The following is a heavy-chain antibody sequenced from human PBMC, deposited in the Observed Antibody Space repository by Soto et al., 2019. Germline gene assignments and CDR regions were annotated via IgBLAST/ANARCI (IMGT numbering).Heavy chain of an antibody. CDR2: ISYDGSNK. CDR3: AKDGNYYYGMDV. CDR1: GFNFSSYG. Sequence: QVQLVESGGGVVQPGRSLRLSCAASGFNFSSYGMHWVRQAPGKGLEWVAVISYDGSNKYYADSVKGRFTISRDNSKNTLYLQMNSLRAEDTAVYYCAKDGNYYYGMDVWGQGTTVTVSS. V-gene: IGHV3-30*18. J-gene: IGHJ6*02.